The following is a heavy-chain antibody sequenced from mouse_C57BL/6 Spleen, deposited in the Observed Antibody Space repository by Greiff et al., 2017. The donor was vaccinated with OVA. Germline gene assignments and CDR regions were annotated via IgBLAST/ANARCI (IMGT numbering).Heavy chain of an antibody. CDR1: GYTFTEYP. CDR3: ARHYDDYSYAMDF. J-gene: IGHJ4*01. Sequence: VQLQQSGAELVKPGASVKLSCKASGYTFTEYPIHWVKQRSGQGLEWIGWFYPGSGRIKYNENFKDKATLTADKSSLTVYMVLSRLTSVDSALYFFARHYDDYSYAMDFWGQGTSVTVSS. V-gene: IGHV1-62-2*01. D-gene: IGHD2-13*01. CDR2: FYPGSGRI.